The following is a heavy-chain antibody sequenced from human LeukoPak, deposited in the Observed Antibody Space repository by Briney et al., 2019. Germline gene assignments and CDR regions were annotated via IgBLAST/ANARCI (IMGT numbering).Heavy chain of an antibody. CDR1: GFTFSSYG. Sequence: PGGSLRLSCAASGFTFSSYGMHWVRQAPGKGLEWVAVISYDGSNKYYADSVKGRFTISRDNSKNTLYLQMNSLRAEDTAVYYCAKDIGVAAAGTEPFDYWGQGTLVTVSS. CDR3: AKDIGVAAAGTEPFDY. V-gene: IGHV3-30*18. CDR2: ISYDGSNK. D-gene: IGHD6-13*01. J-gene: IGHJ4*02.